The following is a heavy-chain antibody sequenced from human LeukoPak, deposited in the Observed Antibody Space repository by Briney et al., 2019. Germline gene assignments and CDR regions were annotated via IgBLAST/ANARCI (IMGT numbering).Heavy chain of an antibody. V-gene: IGHV4-30-4*01. CDR2: IYYSGST. D-gene: IGHD1-14*01. J-gene: IGHJ4*02. Sequence: SETLSLTCTVSGGSISSGDYYWSWIRQPPGKGLEWIGYIYYSGSTYYNPSLKSRVTISVDTSKNQFSLKLSSVTAADTAVYYCARRIISMVFDYWGQGTLVTVSS. CDR3: ARRIISMVFDY. CDR1: GGSISSGDYY.